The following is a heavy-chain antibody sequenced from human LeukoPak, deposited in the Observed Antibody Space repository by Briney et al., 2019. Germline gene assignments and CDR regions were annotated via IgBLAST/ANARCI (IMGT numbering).Heavy chain of an antibody. CDR2: IIPSFDVG. Sequence: SVKVSCKASGDTFNSYAISWVRQAPGQGLEWMGRIIPSFDVGNYAQRFQGRVTITADKSTNTSYMELSSLRSEDTAVYYCARTMATGYSGFTNTFDVWGQGTMVTVSS. V-gene: IGHV1-69*04. CDR1: GDTFNSYA. CDR3: ARTMATGYSGFTNTFDV. J-gene: IGHJ3*01. D-gene: IGHD5-12*01.